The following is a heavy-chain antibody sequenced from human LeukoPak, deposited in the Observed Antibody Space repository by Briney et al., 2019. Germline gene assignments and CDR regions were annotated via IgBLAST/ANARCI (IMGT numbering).Heavy chain of an antibody. CDR2: VSGTGGRT. J-gene: IGHJ4*02. V-gene: IGHV3-23*01. Sequence: PGGSLRLSCAASGFTFSTYAMSWVRQAPGKGLEWVSVVSGTGGRTYYADSVKGRFTISRDNSKNTLYLQMNSLRAEDTAIYYCAKDLYGDPEIDYWGQGTLVTVSS. CDR3: AKDLYGDPEIDY. D-gene: IGHD4-17*01. CDR1: GFTFSTYA.